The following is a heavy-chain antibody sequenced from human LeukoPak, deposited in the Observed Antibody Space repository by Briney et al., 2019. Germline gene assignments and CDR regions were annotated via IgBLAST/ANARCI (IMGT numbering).Heavy chain of an antibody. D-gene: IGHD5-18*01. CDR1: GFTFSSYS. J-gene: IGHJ4*02. V-gene: IGHV3-21*01. CDR2: ISSSSSYI. Sequence: GGSLRLSCAASGFTFSSYSMNWVRQAPGKGLEWVSSISSSSSYIYYADSVKGRFTISRDNARNSLYLQMNSLRAEDTAVYYCASRRGYSYGYSFSGDYWGQGTLVTVSS. CDR3: ASRRGYSYGYSFSGDY.